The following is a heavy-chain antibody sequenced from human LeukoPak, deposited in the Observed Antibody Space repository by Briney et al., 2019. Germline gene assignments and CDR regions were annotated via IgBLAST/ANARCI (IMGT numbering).Heavy chain of an antibody. J-gene: IGHJ4*02. CDR1: GGSISSGGYY. CDR3: ARVESITFGGVIGDFDY. V-gene: IGHV4-31*03. CDR2: IYYSGST. D-gene: IGHD3-16*02. Sequence: SETLSLTCTVSGGSISSGGYYWSWIRQHPGKGLESIGYIYYSGSTYYNPSLKSRVTISVDTSKNQFSLKLSSVTAADTAVYYCARVESITFGGVIGDFDYWGQGTLVTVSS.